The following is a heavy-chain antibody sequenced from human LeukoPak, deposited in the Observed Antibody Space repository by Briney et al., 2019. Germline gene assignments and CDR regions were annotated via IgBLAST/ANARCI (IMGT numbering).Heavy chain of an antibody. J-gene: IGHJ6*03. CDR3: ARGYDSNGYVYYYYYMDV. Sequence: GSLRLSCAASGFTFSNAWMSWIRQPPGKGLEWIGEINHSGGTNFNPSLKSRVTISVDTSKNQFSLKLSSVTAADTAVYYCARGYDSNGYVYYYYYMDVWGKGTTVTVSS. CDR1: GFTFSNAW. CDR2: INHSGGT. V-gene: IGHV4-34*01. D-gene: IGHD3-22*01.